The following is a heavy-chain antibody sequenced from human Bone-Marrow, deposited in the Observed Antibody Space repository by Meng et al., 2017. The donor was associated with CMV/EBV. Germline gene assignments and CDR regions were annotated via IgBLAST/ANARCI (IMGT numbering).Heavy chain of an antibody. D-gene: IGHD2-15*01. CDR2: INHSGST. CDR1: GGYFSGYY. Sequence: VYGGYFSGYYWSWIRQPPGKGLEWIGEINHSGSTNYDPSLESRVTISVDTSKNQFSLKLSSVTAADTAVYYCARLCSGGSCYMGGYWGQGTLVTVSS. CDR3: ARLCSGGSCYMGGY. J-gene: IGHJ4*02. V-gene: IGHV4-34*01.